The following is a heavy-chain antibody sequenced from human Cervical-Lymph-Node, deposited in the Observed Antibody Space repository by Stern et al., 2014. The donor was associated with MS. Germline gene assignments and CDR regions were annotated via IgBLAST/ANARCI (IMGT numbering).Heavy chain of an antibody. V-gene: IGHV5-10-1*03. J-gene: IGHJ4*02. D-gene: IGHD2-2*01. CDR2: IDPSDSYT. Sequence: VQLLQSGAEVKTPGESLRISCKGSGYSFTSYWISWVRQMPGKGLEWMGRIDPSDSYTNYSPSFQGHVTISADKSISTAYLQWSSLKASDSAMYYCARCPDSSTSCYEIDYWGQGTLVTVSS. CDR1: GYSFTSYW. CDR3: ARCPDSSTSCYEIDY.